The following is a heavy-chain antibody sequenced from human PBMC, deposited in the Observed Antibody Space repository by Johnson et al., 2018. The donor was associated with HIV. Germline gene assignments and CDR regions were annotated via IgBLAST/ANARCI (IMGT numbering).Heavy chain of an antibody. CDR3: AKDLAFAYCGGDCYSGAFDI. V-gene: IGHV3-23*04. J-gene: IGHJ3*02. CDR2: INWRGGST. D-gene: IGHD2-21*02. Sequence: VHLVESGGGVVQPGKSLRLSCAASGFTFDDYGMSWVRQAPGKGLEWVCGINWRGGSTYYADSAKGRFTISRDNSKNTLYLQMNSLRAEDTAVYYCAKDLAFAYCGGDCYSGAFDIWGQGTMVTVSS. CDR1: GFTFDDYG.